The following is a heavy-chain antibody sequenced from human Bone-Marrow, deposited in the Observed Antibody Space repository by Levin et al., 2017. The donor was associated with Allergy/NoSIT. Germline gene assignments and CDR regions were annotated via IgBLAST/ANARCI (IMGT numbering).Heavy chain of an antibody. Sequence: SCAASGFTLSSYWVHWVRQVPGKGLVWVSRINGDGSSTNYVDSVKGRFAISRDNAKNTVYLQMNSLRADDTAVYYCARIRIGSSKWYVDLWGRGTLVTVSS. CDR3: ARIRIGSSKWYVDL. CDR1: GFTLSSYW. V-gene: IGHV3-74*01. CDR2: INGDGSST. J-gene: IGHJ2*01. D-gene: IGHD2-21*01.